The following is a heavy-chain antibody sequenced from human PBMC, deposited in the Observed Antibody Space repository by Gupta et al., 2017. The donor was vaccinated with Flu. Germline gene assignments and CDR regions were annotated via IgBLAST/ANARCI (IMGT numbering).Heavy chain of an antibody. V-gene: IGHV4-61*07. CDR1: YY. Sequence: YYWSWLRQPTGQTLEWIGYVFDRGDTHYNPSLSSRVVSSADTSRNRFSLNLTSVTTADTAMYYGARLRRHRGSYYWFDDWGQGTRVTVSS. CDR2: VFDRGDT. J-gene: IGHJ4*02. CDR3: ARLRRHRGSYYWFDD. D-gene: IGHD3-16*01.